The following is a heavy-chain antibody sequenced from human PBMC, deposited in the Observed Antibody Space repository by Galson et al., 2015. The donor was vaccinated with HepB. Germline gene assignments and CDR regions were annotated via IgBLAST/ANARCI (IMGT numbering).Heavy chain of an antibody. CDR3: AHMASGGTNPGDPGGYFDY. J-gene: IGHJ4*02. V-gene: IGHV2-5*02. CDR2: IYWDDDK. D-gene: IGHD7-27*01. Sequence: PALVKPTQTLTLTCTFSGFSLSTSGVGVGWIRQPPGKALEWLAPIYWDDDKRYSPSLKSRLTITKDTSKNQVVLTMTNMDPVDTATYYCAHMASGGTNPGDPGGYFDYWGQGTLVTVSS. CDR1: GFSLSTSGVG.